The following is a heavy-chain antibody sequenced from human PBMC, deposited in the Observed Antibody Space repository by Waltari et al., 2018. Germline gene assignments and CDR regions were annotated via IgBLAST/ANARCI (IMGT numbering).Heavy chain of an antibody. Sequence: QVQLVESGGGVVQPGRSLRLSCAAAGFTFSSYAMHWVRQAPGKGLEWVAVISYDGSNKYYADSVKGRFTISRDNSKNTLYLQMNSLRAEDTAVYYCARGREVVVTAISDYWGQGTLVTVSS. J-gene: IGHJ4*02. D-gene: IGHD2-21*02. CDR2: ISYDGSNK. CDR1: GFTFSSYA. V-gene: IGHV3-30*01. CDR3: ARGREVVVTAISDY.